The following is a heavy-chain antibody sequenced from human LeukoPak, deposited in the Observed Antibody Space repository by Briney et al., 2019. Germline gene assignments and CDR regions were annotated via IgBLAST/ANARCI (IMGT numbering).Heavy chain of an antibody. Sequence: GGSLRLSCAASGFTFDDYGMSWVRQAPGKGLEWVSGINWNGGSTGYADSVKGRFTISRDNAKNSLYLQMNSLRAEDTAVYYCASEIRDGYKKGVDYWGQGTLVTVSS. CDR2: INWNGGST. CDR1: GFTFDDYG. J-gene: IGHJ4*02. D-gene: IGHD5-24*01. V-gene: IGHV3-20*04. CDR3: ASEIRDGYKKGVDY.